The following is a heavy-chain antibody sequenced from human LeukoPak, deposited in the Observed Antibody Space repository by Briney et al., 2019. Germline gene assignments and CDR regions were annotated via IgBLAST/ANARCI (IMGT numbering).Heavy chain of an antibody. CDR2: THSSGAT. CDR3: AQHGNWCFDL. J-gene: IGHJ2*01. CDR1: GFVFSIYT. D-gene: IGHD6-13*01. V-gene: IGHV4-34*01. Sequence: GSLRLSCSASGFVFSIYTMYWVRQPPGKGLEWIGETHSSGATKYNPSLRSRVTISVDASRSQFTLNLNSVTAADTAVYFCAQHGNWCFDLWGRGTLVTVSS.